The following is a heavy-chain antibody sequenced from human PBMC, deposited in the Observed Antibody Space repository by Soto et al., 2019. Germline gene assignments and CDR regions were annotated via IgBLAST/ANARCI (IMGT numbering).Heavy chain of an antibody. V-gene: IGHV4-34*01. CDR2: INHSGST. J-gene: IGHJ6*02. Sequence: SSETLSLTCTVYGGSFSGYYWSWIRQPPGKGLEWIGEINHSGSTNYNPSLKSRVTISVDTSKNQFSLRLSSVTAADTAVYYCAREWSSATAAWFYYYYGMDVWGQGTTVTVSS. D-gene: IGHD6-13*01. CDR3: AREWSSATAAWFYYYYGMDV. CDR1: GGSFSGYY.